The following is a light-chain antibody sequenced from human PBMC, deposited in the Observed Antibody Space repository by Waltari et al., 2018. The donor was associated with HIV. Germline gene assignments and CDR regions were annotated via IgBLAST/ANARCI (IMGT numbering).Light chain of an antibody. V-gene: IGKV3-15*01. CDR3: LQYGSWPWT. J-gene: IGKJ1*01. CDR1: QSVGTS. Sequence: EVVMRQSPATLSVSPGERLPLSLRASQSVGTSLAWYQQQPGQTPRLLVYGASARFTSVPARFSGSGSGTEFTLTVTSLQSEDFAFYYCLQYGSWPWTFGQGTKVEIK. CDR2: GAS.